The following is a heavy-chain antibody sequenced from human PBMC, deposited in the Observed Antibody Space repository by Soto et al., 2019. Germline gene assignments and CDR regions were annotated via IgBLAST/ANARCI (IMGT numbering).Heavy chain of an antibody. Sequence: QVQMVQSGAEVRKSGALVKVSCKASGYTFSDYFIQWLRQAPGQGLEWVAWINPKTAATNYAKKFQDRVTVTSDTSFSTAYLELTRLRPDDTALYYCARIKWGLDYYSGMDVWGQGTAVSVSS. CDR2: INPKTAAT. CDR3: ARIKWGLDYYSGMDV. D-gene: IGHD1-26*01. CDR1: GYTFSDYF. J-gene: IGHJ6*02. V-gene: IGHV1-2*02.